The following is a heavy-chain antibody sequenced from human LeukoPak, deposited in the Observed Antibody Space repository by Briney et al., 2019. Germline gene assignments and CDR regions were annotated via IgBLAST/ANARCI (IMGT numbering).Heavy chain of an antibody. CDR2: IYYSGST. V-gene: IGHV4-30-4*08. Sequence: SQTLSLTCTVSGGSISSGDYYWSWIRQPPGKCLEWIGYIYYSGSTYYNPSLKSRVTISVDTSKNQFSLKLSSVTAADTAVYYCASYMITFGGVIADAFDIWGQGTMVTVSS. CDR3: ASYMITFGGVIADAFDI. D-gene: IGHD3-16*02. CDR1: GGSISSGDYY. J-gene: IGHJ3*02.